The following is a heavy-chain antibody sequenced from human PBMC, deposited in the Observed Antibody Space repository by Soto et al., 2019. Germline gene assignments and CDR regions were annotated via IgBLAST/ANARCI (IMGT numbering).Heavy chain of an antibody. D-gene: IGHD3-16*02. V-gene: IGHV3-23*01. CDR1: GFTFSSYA. CDR3: AKDSFVFYDYVWGSYRHYYFDY. J-gene: IGHJ4*02. Sequence: GSLRLSCAASGFTFSSYAMSWVRQAPGKGLEWVSAISGSGGSTYYADSVKGRFTISRDNSKSTLYLQMNSLRAEDTAVYYCAKDSFVFYDYVWGSYRHYYFDYWGQGTLVTVSS. CDR2: ISGSGGST.